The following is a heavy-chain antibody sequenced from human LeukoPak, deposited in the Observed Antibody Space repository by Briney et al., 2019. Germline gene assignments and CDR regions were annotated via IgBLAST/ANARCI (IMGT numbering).Heavy chain of an antibody. J-gene: IGHJ6*03. D-gene: IGHD6-13*01. V-gene: IGHV1-18*01. CDR1: GYTFSSYG. Sequence: ASVKVSCKASGYTFSSYGIAWVRQAPGQGLEWMGWISAYNGNTNYAQKLQGRVTMTTDTSTSTAYMELRSLRSDDTAVYYCARDLAAAILGYYYYYMDVWGKGTTVTVSS. CDR2: ISAYNGNT. CDR3: ARDLAAAILGYYYYYMDV.